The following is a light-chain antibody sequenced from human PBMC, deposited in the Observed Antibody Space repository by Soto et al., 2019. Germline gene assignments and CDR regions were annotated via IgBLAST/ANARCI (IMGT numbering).Light chain of an antibody. Sequence: DIPLTQSPSLLSASVGDRVTINCRASQCISQYVAWYQQKPGKAPKLLIYAAVVLQGGIPSRFSGFGSATGFILTICGLQPEDFATYYGQQVNSYPFTFGGGNRVEIK. CDR1: QCISQY. J-gene: IGKJ4*01. V-gene: IGKV1-9*01. CDR2: AAV. CDR3: QQVNSYPFT.